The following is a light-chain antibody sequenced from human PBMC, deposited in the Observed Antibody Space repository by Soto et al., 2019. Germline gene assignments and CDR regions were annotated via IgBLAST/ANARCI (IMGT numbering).Light chain of an antibody. CDR2: SAS. V-gene: IGKV1-39*01. CDR1: QNIGTS. Sequence: DIEMTQSPSSLSMSVGDRVSITCRASQNIGTSLNWYPMTLGRAPELLIYSASTLQSGAPSRFSARGSGTDFTLTINSPQPEDCATYYCQQSYNAPYTVGQGTMLDIK. CDR3: QQSYNAPYT. J-gene: IGKJ2*01.